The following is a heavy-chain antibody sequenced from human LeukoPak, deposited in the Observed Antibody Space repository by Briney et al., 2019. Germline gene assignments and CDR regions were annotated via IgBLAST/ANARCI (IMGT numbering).Heavy chain of an antibody. V-gene: IGHV4-34*01. Sequence: SETLSLTCAVYGGSFSGYYWSWIRQPPGKGLEWIGSIYYSGSTYYNPSLKSRVTISVDTSKNQFSLKLSSVTAADTAVYYCARHLTYFDYWGQGTLVTVSS. CDR2: IYYSGST. CDR1: GGSFSGYY. CDR3: ARHLTYFDY. J-gene: IGHJ4*02.